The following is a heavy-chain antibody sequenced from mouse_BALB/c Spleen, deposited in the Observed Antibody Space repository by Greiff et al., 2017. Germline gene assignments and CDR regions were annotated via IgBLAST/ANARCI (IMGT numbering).Heavy chain of an antibody. D-gene: IGHD2-13*01. V-gene: IGHV5-17*02. CDR3: ARDYTYAMDY. J-gene: IGHJ4*01. CDR2: ISSGSSTF. Sequence: EVKLVESGGGLVQPGGSRKLSCAASGFTFSSFGMHWVRQAPEKGLEWVAYISSGSSTFYYADTVKGRFTISRDNPKNTLFLQMTSLRSEDTAMYYCARDYTYAMDYWGQGTSVTVSS. CDR1: GFTFSSFG.